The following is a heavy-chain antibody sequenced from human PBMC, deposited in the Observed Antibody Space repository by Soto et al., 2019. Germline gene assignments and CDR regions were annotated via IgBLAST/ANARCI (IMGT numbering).Heavy chain of an antibody. V-gene: IGHV4-31*03. CDR3: AREGVFGTTY. CDR1: GVSISSGPYY. CDR2: ISYSGTT. J-gene: IGHJ4*02. Sequence: LSLTCTVSGVSISSGPYYWSWIRQLPGKGLEWIGYISYSGTTYYNPSLQSRITISADTSKNQFSLKLSSVSAADTAVYYCAREGVFGTTYWGQGSLVTVS. D-gene: IGHD2-8*01.